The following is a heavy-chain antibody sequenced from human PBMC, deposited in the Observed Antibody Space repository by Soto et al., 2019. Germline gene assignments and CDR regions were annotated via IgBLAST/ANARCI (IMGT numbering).Heavy chain of an antibody. Sequence: GGSLRLSCAASGFTFSNYVMNWVRQAPGKGLEWVSTISYSTDKTFYADSVKGRFTISRDNSRDTLFLQMNSLRADDAAVYYCARRARTATTNWGAFDIWGQGTMVTVSS. CDR2: ISYSTDKT. J-gene: IGHJ3*02. V-gene: IGHV3-23*01. CDR1: GFTFSNYV. D-gene: IGHD1-7*01. CDR3: ARRARTATTNWGAFDI.